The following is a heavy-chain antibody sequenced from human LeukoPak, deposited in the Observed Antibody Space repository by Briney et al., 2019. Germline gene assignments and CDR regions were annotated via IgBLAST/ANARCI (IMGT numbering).Heavy chain of an antibody. CDR2: ISNSGNII. CDR1: GFTFSDYY. V-gene: IGHV3-11*04. Sequence: PGGSLRLSCAASGFTFSDYYMSWIRQAPGKGLEWVSYISNSGNIIYYADSVKGRFTISRDNAKNSLYLQMNSLRAEDTAVYYCSAGEGYYDSSDYYSAWAFNVWGQGTMVTVSS. CDR3: SAGEGYYDSSDYYSAWAFNV. D-gene: IGHD3-22*01. J-gene: IGHJ3*01.